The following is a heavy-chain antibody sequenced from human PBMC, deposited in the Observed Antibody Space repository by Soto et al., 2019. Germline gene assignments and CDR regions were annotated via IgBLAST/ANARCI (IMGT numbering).Heavy chain of an antibody. CDR3: AKHGPKSGSYYGYFDY. J-gene: IGHJ4*02. V-gene: IGHV3-30*18. Sequence: GGSLRLSCAASGFTFSSYGMHWVRQAPGKGLEWVAVISYDGSNKYYADSVKGRFTISRDNSKNTLYLQMNSLRAEDTAVYYCAKHGPKSGSYYGYFDYWGQGALVTVCS. CDR1: GFTFSSYG. CDR2: ISYDGSNK. D-gene: IGHD1-26*01.